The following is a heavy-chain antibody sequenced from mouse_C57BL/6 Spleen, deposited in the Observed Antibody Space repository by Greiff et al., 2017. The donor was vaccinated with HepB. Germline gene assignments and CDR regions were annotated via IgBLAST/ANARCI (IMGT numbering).Heavy chain of an antibody. J-gene: IGHJ3*01. CDR3: ARSETAQATRFAY. CDR1: GYTFTSYG. CDR2: IYPRSGNT. V-gene: IGHV1-81*01. D-gene: IGHD3-2*02. Sequence: VKLVESGAELARPGASVKLSCKASGYTFTSYGISWVKQRTGQGLEWIGEIYPRSGNTYYNEKFKGKATLTADKSSSTAYMELRSLTSEDSAVYFCARSETAQATRFAYWGQGTLVTVSA.